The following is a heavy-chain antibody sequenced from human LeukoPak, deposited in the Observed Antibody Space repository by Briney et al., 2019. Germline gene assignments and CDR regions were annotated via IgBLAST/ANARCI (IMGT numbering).Heavy chain of an antibody. CDR1: GFTFSSYS. CDR3: ARARDDYPPPTYYYYYYMDV. V-gene: IGHV3-21*01. J-gene: IGHJ6*03. CDR2: ISSSSSYI. Sequence: NPGGSLRLSCAASGFTFSSYSMNWVRQAPGKGLEWVSSISSSSSYIYYADSVKGRFTISRDNAKNSLYLQMNSLRAEDTAVYYCARARDDYPPPTYYYYYYMDVWGKGTTVTVSS. D-gene: IGHD4-11*01.